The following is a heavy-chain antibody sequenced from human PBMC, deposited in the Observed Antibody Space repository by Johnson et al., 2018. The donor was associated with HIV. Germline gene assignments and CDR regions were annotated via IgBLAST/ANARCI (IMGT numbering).Heavy chain of an antibody. D-gene: IGHD3-22*01. CDR3: ANLAADYDSSGEQPNDAFDI. CDR2: ISYDGTNK. Sequence: QVQLVESGGGVVQPGRSLRLSCAASGFTFSSYGIHWVRQAPGKGLEWVAVISYDGTNKYYADSVKGRFTISRDNSKNTLYLQMNSLRAEDTAVYYCANLAADYDSSGEQPNDAFDIWGQGTMVTVSS. CDR1: GFTFSSYG. V-gene: IGHV3-30-3*01. J-gene: IGHJ3*02.